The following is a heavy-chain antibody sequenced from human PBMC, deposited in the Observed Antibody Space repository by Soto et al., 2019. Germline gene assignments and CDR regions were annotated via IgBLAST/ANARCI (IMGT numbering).Heavy chain of an antibody. CDR3: ARDKGYCSSTSCSYGMDV. CDR2: IIPIFGTA. CDR1: GGTFSSYA. V-gene: IGHV1-69*01. Sequence: QVQLVQSGAEVKKPGSSVKVSCKASGGTFSSYAISWVRQAPGQGLEWMGGIIPIFGTANYAQKFQGRVTITADESTSTAYMELSSLRSEDTAVYYCARDKGYCSSTSCSYGMDVRGQGTTVTVSS. J-gene: IGHJ6*02. D-gene: IGHD2-2*01.